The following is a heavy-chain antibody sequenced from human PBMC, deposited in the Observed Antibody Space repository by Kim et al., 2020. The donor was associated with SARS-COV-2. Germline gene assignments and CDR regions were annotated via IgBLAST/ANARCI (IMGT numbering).Heavy chain of an antibody. CDR3: AKDEAGHCSSTRCYNSYWHFDL. J-gene: IGHJ2*01. CDR2: ISGSGGST. Sequence: GGSLRLSCAASGFTFSSYAMSWVRQAPGKGLEWVSAISGSGGSTYYADSVKGRFTISRDNSKNTLYLQMNSLRAEDTAVYYCAKDEAGHCSSTRCYNSYWHFDLWGRGTLVTVSS. D-gene: IGHD2-2*02. CDR1: GFTFSSYA. V-gene: IGHV3-23*01.